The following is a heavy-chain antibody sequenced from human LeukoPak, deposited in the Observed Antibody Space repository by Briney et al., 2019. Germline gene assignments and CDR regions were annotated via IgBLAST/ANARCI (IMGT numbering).Heavy chain of an antibody. CDR1: GGSFNDYY. CDR2: VNHSGRT. D-gene: IGHD4/OR15-4a*01. CDR3: ARRGPGATVDY. J-gene: IGHJ4*02. Sequence: PSETPSLTCAVYGGSFNDYYWSWIRQPPGKGLEWIGEVNHSGRTNYNPSLKSRVTISQDTSKNQFSLKLRSVTAADTAVYFCARRGPGATVDYWGQGTLVTVSS. V-gene: IGHV4-34*01.